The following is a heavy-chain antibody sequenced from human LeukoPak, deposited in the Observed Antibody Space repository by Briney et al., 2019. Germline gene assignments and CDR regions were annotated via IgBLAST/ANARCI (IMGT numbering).Heavy chain of an antibody. CDR2: INRDGSTK. Sequence: GGSLRLSCAASGFTFSNYLMTWVRQAPGKGLEGVANINRDGSTKNYVDSVKGRFTISRDNSKNTLFLQMNSLRAEDTAVYYCARGGYSSSWYHFDYWGQGTLVTVSS. CDR3: ARGGYSSSWYHFDY. D-gene: IGHD6-13*01. CDR1: GFTFSNYL. V-gene: IGHV3-7*03. J-gene: IGHJ4*02.